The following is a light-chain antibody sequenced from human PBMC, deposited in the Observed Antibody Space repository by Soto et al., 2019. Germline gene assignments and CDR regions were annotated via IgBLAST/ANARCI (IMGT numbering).Light chain of an antibody. CDR1: QSINNW. V-gene: IGKV1-5*03. CDR3: QQFVSYPLT. Sequence: DIQMTQSPSTLSASVGDRVIITCRASQSINNWLAWYQQKPGKAPNLLIYKASTLESGVPSRFSGSGSGTEFTLTISSLQPDDFATYYCQQFVSYPLTFGGGTKVEIK. CDR2: KAS. J-gene: IGKJ4*01.